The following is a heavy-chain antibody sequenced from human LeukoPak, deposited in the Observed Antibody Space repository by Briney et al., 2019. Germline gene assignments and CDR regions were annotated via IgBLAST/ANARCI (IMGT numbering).Heavy chain of an antibody. Sequence: SETLSLTCTVSGASISSDYWSWIRQPPGRRPEWIGYIYSSGTTKYNPSLQSRVTISIDTSKDQFSLKLTSMTAADTAVYFCSRLLPSRPDFYFDYWGQGTLVTVSS. CDR2: IYSSGTT. D-gene: IGHD6-6*01. J-gene: IGHJ4*02. V-gene: IGHV4-4*09. CDR1: GASISSDY. CDR3: SRLLPSRPDFYFDY.